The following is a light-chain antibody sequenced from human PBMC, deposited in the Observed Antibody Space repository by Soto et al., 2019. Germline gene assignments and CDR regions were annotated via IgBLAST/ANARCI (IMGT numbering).Light chain of an antibody. J-gene: IGKJ4*01. CDR2: WAS. CDR3: QQSASLPLT. CDR1: QSVLYSSNNKNY. Sequence: DIVMTQFPDSLAVSMGESSTINCKSSQSVLYSSNNKNYLAWYQQKPGQPPKLLIYWASTRESGVPARFSGSWSGTEFTLTINSLQSEDFTLYYCQQSASLPLTFGGGSNVDI. V-gene: IGKV4-1*01.